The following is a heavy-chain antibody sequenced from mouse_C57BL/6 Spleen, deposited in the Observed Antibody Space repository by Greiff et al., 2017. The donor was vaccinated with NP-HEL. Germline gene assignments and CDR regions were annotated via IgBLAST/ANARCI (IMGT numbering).Heavy chain of an antibody. J-gene: IGHJ4*01. Sequence: QVQLQQPGAELVKPGASVKLSCKASGYTFTSYWMQWVKQRPGQGLEWIGAIDPSDSYTNYNQKFKGKATLTVDTSSSTAYMQLSSLTSEDSAVYYCARVIYYGLQLGYAMDYWGQGTSVTVS. V-gene: IGHV1-50*01. CDR3: ARVIYYGLQLGYAMDY. CDR1: GYTFTSYW. CDR2: IDPSDSYT. D-gene: IGHD2-1*01.